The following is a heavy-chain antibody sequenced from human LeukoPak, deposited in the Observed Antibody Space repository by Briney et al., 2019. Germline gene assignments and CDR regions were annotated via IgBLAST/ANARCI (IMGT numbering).Heavy chain of an antibody. V-gene: IGHV3-21*01. D-gene: IGHD3-3*01. J-gene: IGHJ4*02. CDR1: GLTFSSYS. CDR3: ARDLHDDYGDY. CDR2: ISSSSSYI. Sequence: GGSLRLSCAASGLTFSSYSMNWVRQAPGKGLEWVSSISSSSSYIYYADSVKGRFTISRDNAKNSLYLQMNSLRAEDTAVYYCARDLHDDYGDYWGQGTLVTVSS.